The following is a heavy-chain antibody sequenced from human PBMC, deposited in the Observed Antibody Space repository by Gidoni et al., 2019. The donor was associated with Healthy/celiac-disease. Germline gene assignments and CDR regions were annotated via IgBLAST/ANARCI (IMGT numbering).Heavy chain of an antibody. CDR2: INHSGST. CDR3: ARGGCGGDCYYAGGYYYMDV. D-gene: IGHD2-21*02. J-gene: IGHJ6*03. V-gene: IGHV4-34*01. CDR1: GGSFSGYY. Sequence: QVQLQQWGAGLLKPSETLSLTCAVYGGSFSGYYWSWIRQPPGKGLEWIGEINHSGSTNYNPSLKSRVTISVDTSKNQFSLKLSSVTAADTAVYYCARGGCGGDCYYAGGYYYMDVWGKGTTVTVSS.